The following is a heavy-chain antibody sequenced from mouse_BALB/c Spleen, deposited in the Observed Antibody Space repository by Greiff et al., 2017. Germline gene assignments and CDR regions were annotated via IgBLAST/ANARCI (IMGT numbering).Heavy chain of an antibody. Sequence: VQLQQSGAELVKPGASVKLSSTASGFNIKDTYMHWVKQRPEQGLEWIGRIDPANGNTKYDPKFQGKATITADTSSNTAYLQLSSLTSEDTAVYYCARGMVLRYWGQGTTLTVSS. CDR2: IDPANGNT. CDR1: GFNIKDTY. J-gene: IGHJ2*01. D-gene: IGHD2-1*01. V-gene: IGHV14-3*02. CDR3: ARGMVLRY.